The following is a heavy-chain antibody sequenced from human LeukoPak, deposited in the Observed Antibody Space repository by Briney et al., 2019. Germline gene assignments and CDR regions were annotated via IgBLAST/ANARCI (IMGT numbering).Heavy chain of an antibody. CDR2: IIPIFGTA. CDR3: ARGYCSGGSCPFYY. V-gene: IGHV1-69*05. CDR1: GGTFSSYA. J-gene: IGHJ4*02. D-gene: IGHD2-15*01. Sequence: GAXVKVSCKASGGTFSSYAISWVRQAPGQGLEWMGRIIPIFGTANYAQKFQGRVTITTDESTSTAYMELSSLRSEDTAVYYCARGYCSGGSCPFYYWGQGTLVAVSP.